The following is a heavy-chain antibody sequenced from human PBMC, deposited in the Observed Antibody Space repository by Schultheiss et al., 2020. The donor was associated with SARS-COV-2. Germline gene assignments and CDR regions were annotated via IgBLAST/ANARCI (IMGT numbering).Heavy chain of an antibody. CDR1: GYTFTDYD. CDR3: ARDLWEWELLQRFAFDI. J-gene: IGHJ3*02. V-gene: IGHV1-18*01. D-gene: IGHD1-26*01. Sequence: ASVKVSCKASGYTFTDYDINWVRQATGQGLEWMGWISAYSGASIYAQMVQDRVTLSTDISTSTAYMELRSLRSDDTAVYYCARDLWEWELLQRFAFDIWGQGTMVTVSS. CDR2: ISAYSGAS.